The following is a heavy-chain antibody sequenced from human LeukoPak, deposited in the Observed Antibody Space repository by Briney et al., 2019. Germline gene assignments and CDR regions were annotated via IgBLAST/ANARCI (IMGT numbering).Heavy chain of an antibody. D-gene: IGHD6-19*01. V-gene: IGHV4-4*09. Sequence: TSETLSLTCTVSGGSISSYYWSWIRQPPGKGLEWIGYIYTSGSTNYNPSLKSRVTISVDTSKNQFSLKLSSVTAADTAVYYCASGAGWLIDYWGQGTLVSVSS. CDR2: IYTSGST. CDR3: ASGAGWLIDY. J-gene: IGHJ4*02. CDR1: GGSISSYY.